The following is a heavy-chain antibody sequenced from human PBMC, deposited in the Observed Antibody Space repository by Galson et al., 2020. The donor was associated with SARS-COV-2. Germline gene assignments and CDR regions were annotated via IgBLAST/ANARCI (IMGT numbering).Heavy chain of an antibody. CDR1: GFTFKNYA. V-gene: IGHV3-30*04. CDR2: ISHDGKIQ. Sequence: QLGESLKISCAASGFTFKNYAMHWVRQAPGKGLEWLTVISHDGKIQVYADSVKGRFTISRDNSGNMVFLQIVSLRPDDTALYYCTRDVSGGASDIWGQGTMVTVSS. D-gene: IGHD1-26*01. CDR3: TRDVSGGASDI. J-gene: IGHJ3*02.